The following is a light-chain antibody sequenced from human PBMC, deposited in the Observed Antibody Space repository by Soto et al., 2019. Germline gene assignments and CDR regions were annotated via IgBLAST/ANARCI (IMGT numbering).Light chain of an antibody. Sequence: QSALTQPASVSASPGQSITISCTGTSSDIGAYNSVSWYQQHPGKAPQLMIYDVSYRPSGISSRFSGSKSGNTASLTISGLQADDDADYYCASYTSARIRVFGGGTKVTFL. J-gene: IGLJ2*01. CDR2: DVS. CDR1: SSDIGAYNS. CDR3: ASYTSARIRV. V-gene: IGLV2-14*01.